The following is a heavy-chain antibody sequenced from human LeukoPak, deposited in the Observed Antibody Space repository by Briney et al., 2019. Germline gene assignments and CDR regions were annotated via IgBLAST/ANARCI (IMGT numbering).Heavy chain of an antibody. V-gene: IGHV4-59*01. CDR1: GDSISTYY. D-gene: IGHD1-26*01. Sequence: SGTLSLTCTVSGDSISTYYWSWIRQPPGKGLEWIGYIYYSGSTNYNPSLKSRVTISVGMSKNQFSLKLISVTAADTAVYYCARYDSGSYHQLGVWGQGTTVTVSS. CDR2: IYYSGST. CDR3: ARYDSGSYHQLGV. J-gene: IGHJ6*02.